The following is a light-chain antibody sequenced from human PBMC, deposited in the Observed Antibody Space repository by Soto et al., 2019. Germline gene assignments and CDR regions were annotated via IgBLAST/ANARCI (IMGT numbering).Light chain of an antibody. V-gene: IGKV3-15*01. CDR2: GAS. CDR1: QSVSSN. J-gene: IGKJ1*01. Sequence: EIGVTQAPASLAVSSGERATLSCRASQSVSSNLAWYQQKPGQAPRLLIYGASTRATGIPARFSGSGSGTEFTLTISSLQSYDFEAYYSENYNIWPRTSVQGT. CDR3: ENYNIWPRT.